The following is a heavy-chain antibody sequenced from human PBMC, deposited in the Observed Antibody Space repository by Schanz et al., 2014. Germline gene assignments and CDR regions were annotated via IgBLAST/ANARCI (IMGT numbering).Heavy chain of an antibody. Sequence: QVQLVESGGGVVQPERSLRLSCATSGLNFDYYGMNWVRQAPGKGLEWVANIGYDGSEKYYVDSVKGRFTISRDNSKDTLYLQMSGLTPEDTAVYYCARGPIPIQGVPMDFWGQGTLVTVSS. D-gene: IGHD3-10*01. V-gene: IGHV3-33*01. CDR1: GLNFDYYG. CDR3: ARGPIPIQGVPMDF. CDR2: IGYDGSEK. J-gene: IGHJ4*02.